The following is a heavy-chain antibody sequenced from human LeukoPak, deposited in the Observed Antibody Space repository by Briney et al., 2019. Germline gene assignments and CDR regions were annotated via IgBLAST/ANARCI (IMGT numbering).Heavy chain of an antibody. J-gene: IGHJ3*02. CDR2: IYYSGST. CDR3: ARESSRRDAFDI. V-gene: IGHV4-59*11. Sequence: PSETLSLTCTVSGGSISSHYWSWIRQPPGKGLEWIGYIYYSGSTNYNPSLKSRVTISVDTSKNQFSLKLSSVTAADTAVYYCARESSRRDAFDIWGQGTMVTVSS. CDR1: GGSISSHY.